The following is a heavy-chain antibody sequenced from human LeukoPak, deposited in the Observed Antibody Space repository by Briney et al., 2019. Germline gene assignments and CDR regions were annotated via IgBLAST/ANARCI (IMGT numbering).Heavy chain of an antibody. Sequence: SETLSLTCTVSGGSISSYYWSWIRQPPGKGLEWIGYIYYSGSTNYNPSLKSRVTISVDTSKNQFSLKLSSVTAADTAVYYCARGRRSRSIFDAYDMDVWGKGTAVTISS. CDR3: ARGRRSRSIFDAYDMDV. D-gene: IGHD3-9*01. CDR2: IYYSGST. CDR1: GGSISSYY. V-gene: IGHV4-59*01. J-gene: IGHJ6*03.